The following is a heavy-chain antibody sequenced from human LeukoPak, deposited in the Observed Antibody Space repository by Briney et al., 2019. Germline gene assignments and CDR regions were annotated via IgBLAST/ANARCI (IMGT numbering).Heavy chain of an antibody. D-gene: IGHD3-16*01. CDR3: AGRRVLDAYY. Sequence: GGSLRLSCAASGFTVSNNYMSWDRQAPGKGLEWVSVIYSGDNTYYVESVKGRFTISRDNSKNTLFLQMNRLRAEDTAVYYCAGRRVLDAYYWGQGTLVTVSS. V-gene: IGHV3-66*02. CDR1: GFTVSNNY. CDR2: IYSGDNT. J-gene: IGHJ4*02.